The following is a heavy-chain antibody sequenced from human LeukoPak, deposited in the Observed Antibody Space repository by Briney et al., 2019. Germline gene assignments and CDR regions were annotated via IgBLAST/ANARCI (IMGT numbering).Heavy chain of an antibody. Sequence: GGSLRLSCAASGFTFSSYSMNWVRQAPGKGLEWVSFIISDSSAIYYADSVKGRFIISRDNAENSLYLQMNSLRDEDTAVYYCARAPLVRGVIPPFDYWGQGALVSVSS. CDR1: GFTFSSYS. CDR3: ARAPLVRGVIPPFDY. V-gene: IGHV3-48*02. CDR2: IISDSSAI. J-gene: IGHJ4*02. D-gene: IGHD3-10*01.